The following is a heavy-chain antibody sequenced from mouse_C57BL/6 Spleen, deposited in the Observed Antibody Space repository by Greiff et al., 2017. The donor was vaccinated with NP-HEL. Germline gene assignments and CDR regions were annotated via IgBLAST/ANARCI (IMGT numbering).Heavy chain of an antibody. CDR3: ARRGYDYHEGFAY. D-gene: IGHD2-4*01. J-gene: IGHJ3*01. CDR2: IDPNSGGT. Sequence: QVQLQQPGAELVKPGASVKLSCKASGYTFTSYWMHWVKQRPGRGLEWIGRIDPNSGGTKYNEKFKSKATLTVDKHSSTAYMQLSSLTSEDSAVYYCARRGYDYHEGFAYWGQGTLVTVSA. CDR1: GYTFTSYW. V-gene: IGHV1-72*01.